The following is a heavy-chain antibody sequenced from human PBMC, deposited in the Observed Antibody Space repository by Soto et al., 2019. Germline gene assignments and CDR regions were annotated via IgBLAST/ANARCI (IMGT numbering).Heavy chain of an antibody. Sequence: EVQLVQSGAEVKKPGESLRISCKGSGYSFTSYWISWVRQMPGKGLEWMGRIDPSDSYTNYSPSFQGHVTISADKSISTAYLQWSSLKASDTAMYYCARNPMVRGAYYYGMDVWGQGTTVTVSS. CDR3: ARNPMVRGAYYYGMDV. V-gene: IGHV5-10-1*03. CDR2: IDPSDSYT. J-gene: IGHJ6*02. D-gene: IGHD3-10*01. CDR1: GYSFTSYW.